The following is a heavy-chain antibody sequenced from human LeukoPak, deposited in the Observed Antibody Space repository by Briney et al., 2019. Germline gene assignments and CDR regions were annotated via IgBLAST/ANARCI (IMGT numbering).Heavy chain of an antibody. D-gene: IGHD3-10*01. CDR3: ARGRGTFDY. CDR1: GGSFSGYY. CDR2: INHSGST. V-gene: IGHV4-34*01. Sequence: SETLSLTCAVYGGSFSGYYWSWIRQPPGKGLEWIGEINHSGSTNYNPSLKSRVTISVDTSQNQFSLKLSSVTAADTAVYYCARGRGTFDYWGQGTLVTVSS. J-gene: IGHJ4*02.